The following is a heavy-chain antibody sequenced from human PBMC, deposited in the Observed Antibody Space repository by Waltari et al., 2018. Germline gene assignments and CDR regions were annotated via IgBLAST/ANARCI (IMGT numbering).Heavy chain of an antibody. J-gene: IGHJ4*02. V-gene: IGHV4-39*01. CDR1: GDSMNSRSYS. CDR3: ARLDPNGFDDS. D-gene: IGHD2-8*01. CDR2: MYITGLS. Sequence: QLQLQESGPGLVKPSETLSLTCFVSGDSMNSRSYSWGWIRQSPGWGLEWVGQMYITGLSEYNPALRSRVSISIDRSKSQFSLTLTSLTAADTAVYHCARLDPNGFDDSWGQGTLVTVST.